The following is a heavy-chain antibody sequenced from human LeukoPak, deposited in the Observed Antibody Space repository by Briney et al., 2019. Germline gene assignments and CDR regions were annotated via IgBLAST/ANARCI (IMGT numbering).Heavy chain of an antibody. D-gene: IGHD1-26*01. Sequence: GWSLRLSCAASGFTFSNAWMSWVRQAPGKGLEWVGRIKSKTDGGTTDYAAPVKGRFTISRDDSKNTLYLQMNSLKTEDTAVYYCTTALKKSPIVGATDDAFDIWGQGTMVTVSS. V-gene: IGHV3-15*01. CDR3: TTALKKSPIVGATDDAFDI. CDR2: IKSKTDGGTT. CDR1: GFTFSNAW. J-gene: IGHJ3*02.